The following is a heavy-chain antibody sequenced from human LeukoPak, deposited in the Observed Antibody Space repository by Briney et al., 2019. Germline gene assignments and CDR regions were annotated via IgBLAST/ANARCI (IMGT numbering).Heavy chain of an antibody. D-gene: IGHD3-22*01. V-gene: IGHV1-69*01. Sequence: SVKLSCKASEGTFNSYAISWVRQAPGQGLEWIGGIIPIFGTTNYVQKLQGRVTITADESTSAAYMELRSLRSEDTAMYYCARGRFRYYDTSGYYPPFDSWGQGTLVTVSS. CDR2: IIPIFGTT. CDR3: ARGRFRYYDTSGYYPPFDS. CDR1: EGTFNSYA. J-gene: IGHJ4*02.